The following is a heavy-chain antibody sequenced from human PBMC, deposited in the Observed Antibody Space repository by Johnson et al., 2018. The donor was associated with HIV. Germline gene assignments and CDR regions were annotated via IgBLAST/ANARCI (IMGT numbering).Heavy chain of an antibody. CDR3: ARGYILTGYSGAFYM. D-gene: IGHD3-9*01. V-gene: IGHV3-30*14. Sequence: QMLLVESGGGVVQPGRSLRLSCAASGFTFSSYALHWVRQAPGKGLEWVAVISYDGSNKYYADSVKGRFTISRDNSKNTVYLQMNSLRAEDTAVYYCARGYILTGYSGAFYMWGQGTMVTVSS. J-gene: IGHJ3*02. CDR2: ISYDGSNK. CDR1: GFTFSSYA.